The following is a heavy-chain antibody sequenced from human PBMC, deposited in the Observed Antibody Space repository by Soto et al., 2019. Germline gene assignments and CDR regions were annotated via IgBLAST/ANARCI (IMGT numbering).Heavy chain of an antibody. J-gene: IGHJ3*02. CDR1: GDSIRSNNW. CDR3: ARDARGGAATAMIPPMFDVFDT. V-gene: IGHV4-4*02. CDR2: IHHSGST. D-gene: IGHD2-15*01. Sequence: QVQLQESGPGLLKPSGTLSLTCPVSGDSIRSNNWWSWVPQAPGKGLEWFGEIHHSGSTNYSPSLKTRVIISVDKSRNQFSLEMNSVTAADTAVYYCARDARGGAATAMIPPMFDVFDTWGQGTMVIVSS.